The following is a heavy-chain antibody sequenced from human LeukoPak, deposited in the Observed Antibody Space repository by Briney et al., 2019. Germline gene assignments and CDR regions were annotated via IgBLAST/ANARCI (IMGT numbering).Heavy chain of an antibody. V-gene: IGHV3-48*04. Sequence: PGGSLRLSCAASGFTFSSYNMNWVRQAPGKGLEWVSYISSSSNTIYYADSVKGRFTISRDNAKNSLYLQMNSLRAEDTAVYYCARGAYTARAFDIWGQGTLVTVSS. CDR2: ISSSSNTI. CDR1: GFTFSSYN. D-gene: IGHD3-16*01. J-gene: IGHJ3*02. CDR3: ARGAYTARAFDI.